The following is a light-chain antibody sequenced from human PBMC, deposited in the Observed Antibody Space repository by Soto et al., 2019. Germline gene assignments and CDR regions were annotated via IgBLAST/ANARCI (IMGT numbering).Light chain of an antibody. J-gene: IGKJ5*01. CDR1: QSVSSSY. Sequence: EIVLTQSPGTLSLSPGERATLSCRASQSVSSSYLAWYQQKPGQAPRLLIYGASSIATGIPDRFSGSGSGTDFTSTISRLEPEDFTVYYCQQYSSFGKGTRLEIK. CDR2: GAS. CDR3: QQYSS. V-gene: IGKV3-20*01.